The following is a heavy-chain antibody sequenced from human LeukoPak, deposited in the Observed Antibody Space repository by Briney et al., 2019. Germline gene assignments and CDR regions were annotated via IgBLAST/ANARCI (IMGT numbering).Heavy chain of an antibody. CDR1: GFTFSSYS. Sequence: GGSLRLSCAASGFTFSSYSMNWVRQAPGKGLEWVAVIWYDGSNKYYADSVKGRFTISRDNSKNTLYLQMNSLRAEDTAVYYCARTDSSSWFSDLVFDYWGQGTLVTVSS. J-gene: IGHJ4*02. CDR2: IWYDGSNK. V-gene: IGHV3-33*08. CDR3: ARTDSSSWFSDLVFDY. D-gene: IGHD6-13*01.